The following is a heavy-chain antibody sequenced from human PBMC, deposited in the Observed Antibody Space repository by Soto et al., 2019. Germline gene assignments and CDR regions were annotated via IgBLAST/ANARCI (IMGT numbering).Heavy chain of an antibody. CDR3: ARWWRTGTTNYYSYGMDV. D-gene: IGHD1-7*01. Sequence: QVQLVQSGAEVKKPGSSVKVSCKASGGTFSSYAISWVRQAPGQGLEWMGGIIPIFGTANYAQKFQGRVTITADESTSTAYMELSSLRSEDTAVYYCARWWRTGTTNYYSYGMDVWGQGTTVTVSS. J-gene: IGHJ6*02. CDR2: IIPIFGTA. V-gene: IGHV1-69*01. CDR1: GGTFSSYA.